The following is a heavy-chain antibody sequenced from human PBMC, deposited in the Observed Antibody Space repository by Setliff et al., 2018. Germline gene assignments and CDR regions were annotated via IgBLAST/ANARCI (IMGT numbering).Heavy chain of an antibody. D-gene: IGHD2-15*01. J-gene: IGHJ5*02. CDR2: IYDSGSS. CDR1: GGSVSNSVFF. CDR3: GRGFSRIEGWGNWFDP. Sequence: SETLSLTCTVSGGSVSNSVFFWGWLRQAPGKGLEWIGNIYDSGSSNYNAPLKSRLIITRDTSKNQISLKLTSVTAADTAVYYCGRGFSRIEGWGNWFDPWGQGILVTVSS. V-gene: IGHV4-39*01.